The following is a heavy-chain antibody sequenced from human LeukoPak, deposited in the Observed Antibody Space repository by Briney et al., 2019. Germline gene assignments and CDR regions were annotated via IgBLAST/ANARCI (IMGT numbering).Heavy chain of an antibody. V-gene: IGHV3-7*01. CDR1: GFRFSNSW. CDR2: IKDDGSET. J-gene: IGHJ4*02. D-gene: IGHD3-16*02. Sequence: GGSLRVSCAASGFRFSNSWMSWVRQAPGKGLEWVANIKDDGSETRCVDSVKGRFTMSRDNAKNSLYLQMNSLRVEDTAVYYCVRDYLWGNYRSFDFWGQGTLVTVSS. CDR3: VRDYLWGNYRSFDF.